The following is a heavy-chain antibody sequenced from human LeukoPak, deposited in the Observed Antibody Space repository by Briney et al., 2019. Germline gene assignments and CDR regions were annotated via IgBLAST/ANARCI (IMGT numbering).Heavy chain of an antibody. CDR3: AGAYYYDSSGYYYYMDV. V-gene: IGHV4-4*02. CDR2: IYHSGST. D-gene: IGHD3-22*01. CDR1: GGSISSRNW. J-gene: IGHJ6*03. Sequence: SETLSLTCAVSGGSISSRNWWSWVRQPPGKGLEWIGEIYHSGSTYYNPSLKTRVTISVDMSKNQFSLKLSSVTAADTAVYYCAGAYYYDSSGYYYYMDVWGKGTTVTISS.